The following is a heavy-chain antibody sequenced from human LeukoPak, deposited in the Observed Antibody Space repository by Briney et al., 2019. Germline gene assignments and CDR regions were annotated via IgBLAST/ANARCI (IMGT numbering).Heavy chain of an antibody. CDR1: GFNFDDYA. Sequence: PGRSLRLSCAASGFNFDDYATHWVRQPPGKGLEWVSGIGWNSGSVGYAESVKGRFTISRDNAKNFLYLQMNTLRPEDTAFYYCAKEEHNSGWSPLGGWGQGTLVTVSS. J-gene: IGHJ4*02. CDR3: AKEEHNSGWSPLGG. D-gene: IGHD6-19*01. CDR2: IGWNSGSV. V-gene: IGHV3-9*01.